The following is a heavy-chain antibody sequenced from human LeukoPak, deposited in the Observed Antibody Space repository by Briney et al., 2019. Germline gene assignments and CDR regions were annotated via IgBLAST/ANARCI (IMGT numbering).Heavy chain of an antibody. CDR1: GASISGSHYY. CDR3: GRPYRVYGHFPFDY. D-gene: IGHD3-10*01. Sequence: PSETLSLTCTVSGASISGSHYYWGWIRQSPGKGLERIGSFYDGGSIYYNPSLESRVIVSVDTSKNQFSLNMSSVTASDTAMYYCGRPYRVYGHFPFDYWGQGILVTVSS. CDR2: FYDGGSI. J-gene: IGHJ4*02. V-gene: IGHV4-39*01.